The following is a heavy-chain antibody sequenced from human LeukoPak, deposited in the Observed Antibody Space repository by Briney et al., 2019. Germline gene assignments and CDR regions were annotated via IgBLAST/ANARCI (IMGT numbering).Heavy chain of an antibody. D-gene: IGHD3-3*01. Sequence: KPSETLSLTCTVSGGSISSYYWSWIRQPPGKGLEWIGYIYTSGSTNYNPSLKSRVTISVDTSKNQFSLKLSSVTAADTAVYYCARRAYDFWSGSPRYYYYYYIDVWGKGTTVTVSS. CDR1: GGSISSYY. CDR3: ARRAYDFWSGSPRYYYYYYIDV. V-gene: IGHV4-4*09. CDR2: IYTSGST. J-gene: IGHJ6*03.